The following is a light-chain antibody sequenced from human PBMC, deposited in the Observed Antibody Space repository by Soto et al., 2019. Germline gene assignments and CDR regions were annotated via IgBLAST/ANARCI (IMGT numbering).Light chain of an antibody. Sequence: EIVMTQSPLSLPVTPGEPASISCRSRQSLLHSSGSNFLDWYLQKPGQSPQLLIYLGSNLASVVPDRFSGRGSGTDFTLKISRFEAGDVGVYSCMQVLQAPLSFGGGNRVDIK. CDR1: QSLLHSSGSNF. J-gene: IGKJ4*01. V-gene: IGKV2-28*01. CDR3: MQVLQAPLS. CDR2: LGS.